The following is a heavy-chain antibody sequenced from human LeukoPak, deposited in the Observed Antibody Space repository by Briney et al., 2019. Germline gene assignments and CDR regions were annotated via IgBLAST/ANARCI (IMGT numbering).Heavy chain of an antibody. J-gene: IGHJ4*02. CDR2: INHSGST. Sequence: PSETLSLTCAVSGGSFSGYYWSWIRQPPGKGLEWIGEINHSGSTNYNPSLKSRVTMFVDMSKNQFSLRLSSVTAADTAVYYCARHRAYSSSSPFDYWGQGTLVTVSA. CDR3: ARHRAYSSSSPFDY. D-gene: IGHD6-6*01. V-gene: IGHV4-34*01. CDR1: GGSFSGYY.